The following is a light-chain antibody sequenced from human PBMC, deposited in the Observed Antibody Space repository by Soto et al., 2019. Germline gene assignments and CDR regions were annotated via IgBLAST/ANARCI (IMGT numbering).Light chain of an antibody. Sequence: QSVLTQPPSASGSPGQSITISCTGTSSDVGGYNYVSWYQQHPGKAPKVIIYEVNKRPSGVPDRFSGSKSGNTASLTVSGLQAEDEADYYCSSYATGFKGVFGTGTKATVL. CDR2: EVN. V-gene: IGLV2-8*01. CDR3: SSYATGFKGV. CDR1: SSDVGGYNY. J-gene: IGLJ1*01.